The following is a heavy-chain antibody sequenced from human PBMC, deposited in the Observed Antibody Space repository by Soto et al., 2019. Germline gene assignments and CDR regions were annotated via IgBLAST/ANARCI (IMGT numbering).Heavy chain of an antibody. Sequence: QLQLVESGGGVVQPGGSLRLSCAASGFSLSAVDMHWVRQAPGKGLEWLSLIYSDGGGPYYADSVRGRFTSARDISRNILCLQMTSLRAEDTALYYCAREWRLRCDSWGQGTMVMVSS. J-gene: IGHJ4*02. D-gene: IGHD2-21*02. CDR1: GFSLSAVD. CDR2: IYSDGGGP. CDR3: AREWRLRCDS. V-gene: IGHV3-33*08.